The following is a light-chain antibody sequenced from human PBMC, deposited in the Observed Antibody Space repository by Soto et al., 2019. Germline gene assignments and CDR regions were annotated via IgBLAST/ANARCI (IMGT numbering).Light chain of an antibody. V-gene: IGKV3D-15*01. CDR1: QSVSNN. J-gene: IGKJ5*01. CDR3: QQYNNWPLIT. CDR2: GAS. Sequence: TQSPGTLSLSAGERATLSCRASQSVSNNYLAWYQQKPGQAPRLLIYGASNRATGIPDRFSGSGSGTEFTLTISSLQSEDFAVYYCQQYNNWPLITFGQGRRLEV.